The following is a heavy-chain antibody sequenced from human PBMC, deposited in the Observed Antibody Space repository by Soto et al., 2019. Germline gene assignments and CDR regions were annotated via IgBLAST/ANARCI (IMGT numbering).Heavy chain of an antibody. J-gene: IGHJ6*02. CDR3: GRDHCSSSSCYWYYGIDV. V-gene: IGHV3-30-3*01. Sequence: QVQLVESGGGVVQPGRSLRLSCAASGFTFSSYAMHWVRQAPGKGLEWVAVISFHGNNKYYADSVKGRFTISRDNSKYTLYLQMNSLRAEDTAVYYCGRDHCSSSSCYWYYGIDVLGQGTTVTLSS. CDR2: ISFHGNNK. D-gene: IGHD2-2*01. CDR1: GFTFSSYA.